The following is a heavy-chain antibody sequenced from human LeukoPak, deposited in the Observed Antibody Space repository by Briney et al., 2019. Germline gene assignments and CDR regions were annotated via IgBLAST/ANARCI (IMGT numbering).Heavy chain of an antibody. CDR1: GFTFSNYW. J-gene: IGHJ4*02. V-gene: IGHV3-7*01. CDR2: IKQDGSQK. D-gene: IGHD2-15*01. CDR3: ARDLTSSVVPSL. Sequence: GGSLRLSCAASGFTFSNYWMTWVRQAPGKGLEWVANIKQDGSQKYYVDSVKGRFTISRDNAKNSLYLQMNSLRAEDTAVYYCARDLTSSVVPSLWGQGTLVTVSS.